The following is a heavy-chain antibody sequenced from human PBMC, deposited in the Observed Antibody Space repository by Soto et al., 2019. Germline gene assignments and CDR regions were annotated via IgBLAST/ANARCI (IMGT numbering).Heavy chain of an antibody. D-gene: IGHD5-18*01. Sequence: GGSLRLSCAASGFTVSSNYMSWVRQAPGKGLEWVSVIYSGGSTYYADSVKGRFTISRDNSKNTLYLQMNSLRAEDTAVYYCARVGGYSSTNWFDPWGQGTLVTVSS. V-gene: IGHV3-66*01. CDR2: IYSGGST. CDR3: ARVGGYSSTNWFDP. J-gene: IGHJ5*02. CDR1: GFTVSSNY.